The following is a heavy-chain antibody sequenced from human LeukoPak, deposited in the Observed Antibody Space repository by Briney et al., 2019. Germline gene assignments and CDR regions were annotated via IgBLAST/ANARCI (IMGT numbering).Heavy chain of an antibody. CDR3: ARYLGRQSAFDI. Sequence: ASVKVSCKXSGNTFTSYTISWVRQAPGQGLEWMGWISTYSGNTNYVQKLQGRVTMTTDISTSTAYMELRSLRSDDTAVYYCARYLGRQSAFDIWGQGTMVTVSS. J-gene: IGHJ3*02. CDR2: ISTYSGNT. CDR1: GNTFTSYT. D-gene: IGHD3-9*01. V-gene: IGHV1-18*01.